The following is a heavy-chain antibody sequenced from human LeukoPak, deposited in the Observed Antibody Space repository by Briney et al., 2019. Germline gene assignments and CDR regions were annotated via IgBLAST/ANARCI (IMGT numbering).Heavy chain of an antibody. D-gene: IGHD5-24*01. V-gene: IGHV4-34*01. CDR2: INHGGST. J-gene: IGHJ4*02. Sequence: SETLSLTCAVYGGSFSGYYWSWIRQPPGKGLEWIGEINHGGSTNYNPSLKSRVTISVDTSKNQFSLKLSSVTAADTAVYYCARGYDYNPYWGQGTLVTVSS. CDR3: ARGYDYNPY. CDR1: GGSFSGYY.